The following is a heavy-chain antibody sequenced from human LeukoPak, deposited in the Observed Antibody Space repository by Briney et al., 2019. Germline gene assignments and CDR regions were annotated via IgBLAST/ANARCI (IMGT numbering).Heavy chain of an antibody. CDR3: AREGCSGGSCYGTVGIDH. D-gene: IGHD2-15*01. Sequence: PSQTLSLTCTVSGGSISSGGYSWSWIRQFPGKGLEWIGYIYFTGITYYNPSLKSRATFSVDTSENEFSLSLRSVTAADTAVYYCAREGCSGGSCYGTVGIDHWGQGTLVTVS. CDR2: IYFTGIT. CDR1: GGSISSGGYS. J-gene: IGHJ4*02. V-gene: IGHV4-31*03.